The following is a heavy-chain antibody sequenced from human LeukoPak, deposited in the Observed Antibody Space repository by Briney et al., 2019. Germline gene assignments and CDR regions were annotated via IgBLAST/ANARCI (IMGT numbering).Heavy chain of an antibody. V-gene: IGHV1-46*01. CDR3: ARDLNPQSIGMRAFDI. Sequence: ASVKVSCKASGYTFTNFYLHWVRQAPGQGLEWMGIINPTTGSTTYAQKLQGRVTMTRDMSTSTVYMELSSLRSEDTALYFCARDLNPQSIGMRAFDIWGQGTMVTASS. J-gene: IGHJ3*02. CDR2: INPTTGST. D-gene: IGHD1-14*01. CDR1: GYTFTNFY.